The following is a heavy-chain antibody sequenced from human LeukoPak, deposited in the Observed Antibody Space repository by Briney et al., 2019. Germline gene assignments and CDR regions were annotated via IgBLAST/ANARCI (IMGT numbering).Heavy chain of an antibody. CDR1: GYTFTGYY. Sequence: GASVKVSCKASGYTFTGYYMHWVRQAPGQGLEWMGWINPNNGGTNYAQKFQGRVTMTRDTSISTAYMELSRLRSDDTAVYYCARPLGVDAGTEVALDIRGQGTMVTVSS. V-gene: IGHV1-2*02. CDR2: INPNNGGT. D-gene: IGHD3-3*01. CDR3: ARPLGVDAGTEVALDI. J-gene: IGHJ3*02.